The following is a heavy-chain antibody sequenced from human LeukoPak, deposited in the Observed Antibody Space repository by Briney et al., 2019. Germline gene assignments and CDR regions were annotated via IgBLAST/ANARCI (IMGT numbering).Heavy chain of an antibody. CDR3: GGYYAEYFQH. CDR2: IYPGESDA. J-gene: IGHJ1*01. D-gene: IGHD1-26*01. CDR1: GYNFADYW. V-gene: IGHV5-51*01. Sequence: GESLKISCQGSGYNFADYWTGWVRHVPGKGLEWVGIIYPGESDATYSPSFEDQVTISADKSINTAYLQWNSLKASDTAMYYCGGYYAEYFQHWGQGTLVTVSS.